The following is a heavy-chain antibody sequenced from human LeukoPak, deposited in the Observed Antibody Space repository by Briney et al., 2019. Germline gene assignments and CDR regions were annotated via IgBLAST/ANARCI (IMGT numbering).Heavy chain of an antibody. J-gene: IGHJ4*02. Sequence: ASVKVSCKASGYTFTSYYMHWVRQAPGQGLEWMGIINPSGGSTSYAQKFQGRVTMTRDTSTSTVYMELSNLRSEDTAVYYCARDRRSGYSSGWYDYWGQGTLVTVSS. D-gene: IGHD6-19*01. CDR1: GYTFTSYY. V-gene: IGHV1-46*01. CDR3: ARDRRSGYSSGWYDY. CDR2: INPSGGST.